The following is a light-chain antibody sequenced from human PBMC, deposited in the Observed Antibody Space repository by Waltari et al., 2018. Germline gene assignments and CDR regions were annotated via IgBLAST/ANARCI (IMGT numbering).Light chain of an antibody. J-gene: IGKJ5*01. CDR1: PNVLYSSNNKNY. CDR3: QQYYTSPIT. Sequence: DIVMTQSPDPLAVSLGERATNNCKSSPNVLYSSNNKNYLVWYQQKPGQPPKLLIYWASTRESVVPDRFSGSGSGTDFTLTITSLQAEDVAVYYCQQYYTSPITFGQGTRLEI. V-gene: IGKV4-1*01. CDR2: WAS.